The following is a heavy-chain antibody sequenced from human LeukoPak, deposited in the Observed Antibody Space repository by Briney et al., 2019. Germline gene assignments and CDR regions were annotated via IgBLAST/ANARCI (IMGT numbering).Heavy chain of an antibody. CDR2: IFPDESET. J-gene: IGHJ4*02. D-gene: IGHD2-15*01. Sequence: GESLKISCKASGYSFTNYWIGWVRQMPGKGLEWMGIIFPDESETTYSPSFQGQVTISADKSVSTAYLQWRSLKASDTAIYYCARRHCSGGGCSYPPFDYWGRGTLVAVSS. V-gene: IGHV5-51*01. CDR1: GYSFTNYW. CDR3: ARRHCSGGGCSYPPFDY.